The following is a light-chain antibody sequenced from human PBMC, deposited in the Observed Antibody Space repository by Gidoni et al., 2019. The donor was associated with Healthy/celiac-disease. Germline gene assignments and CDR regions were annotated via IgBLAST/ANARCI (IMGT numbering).Light chain of an antibody. J-gene: IGLJ3*02. CDR3: QSYDSSLWV. CDR1: SSNIGAGYD. V-gene: IGLV1-40*01. CDR2: GNS. Sequence: QSVLTQPHSVSGAPVQRVTISCTGRSSNIGAGYDVHWYQQLPGTAPKLLIYGNSNRPSGVPDRFSGSKSGTSASLAITGLQAEDEADYYCQSYDSSLWVFGGGTKLTVL.